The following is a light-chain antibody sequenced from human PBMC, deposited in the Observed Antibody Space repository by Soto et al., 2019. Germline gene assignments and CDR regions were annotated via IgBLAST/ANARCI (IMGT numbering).Light chain of an antibody. CDR1: QSLVHSDGIAY. V-gene: IGKV2-30*02. CDR3: MQGTHWPIT. CDR2: KVS. J-gene: IGKJ5*01. Sequence: DVVMTQSPLSLPVPLGQPASIXXRSXQSLVHSDGIAYFSWVQQRPGRSPRXXIYKVSNRDSGGPARFSGSGAGTDFALKISRVEAEDVGVYYCMQGTHWPITFGQGTRLDIK.